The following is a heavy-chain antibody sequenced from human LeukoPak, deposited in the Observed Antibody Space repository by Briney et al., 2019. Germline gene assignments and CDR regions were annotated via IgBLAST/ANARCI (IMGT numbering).Heavy chain of an antibody. Sequence: GRSLRLSCAASGFTFSSYGMNWVRQAPGKGLEWVAVIWYDGSNKYYADSVKGRFTISRDNSKNTLYLQMNSLRAEDTAVYYCARRGRVAATLFDYWGQGTLVTVSS. CDR3: ARRGRVAATLFDY. CDR1: GFTFSSYG. D-gene: IGHD2-15*01. V-gene: IGHV3-33*01. J-gene: IGHJ4*02. CDR2: IWYDGSNK.